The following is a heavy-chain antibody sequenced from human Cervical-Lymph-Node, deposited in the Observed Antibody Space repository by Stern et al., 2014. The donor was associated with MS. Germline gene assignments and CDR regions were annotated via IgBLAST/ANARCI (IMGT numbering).Heavy chain of an antibody. CDR1: GGTFRNFA. V-gene: IGHV1-69*01. Sequence: QVQLQQSGSEVRKPGSSVNVTCKASGGTFRNFAVNWVRQAPGQGLEWVGGIIPVFGTPTYSQKFQDRVTIFSDESTNTVYVELSSLTTDDTATYFCASAHPATRRGYKGMNVWGQGTTIAVSS. CDR2: IIPVFGTP. J-gene: IGHJ6*02. CDR3: ASAHPATRRGYKGMNV. D-gene: IGHD2-2*01.